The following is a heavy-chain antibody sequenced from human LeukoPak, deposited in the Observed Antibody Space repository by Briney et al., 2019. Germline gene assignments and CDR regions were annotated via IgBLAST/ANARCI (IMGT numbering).Heavy chain of an antibody. CDR3: ARQVATMEAFDI. CDR2: IYYNGST. J-gene: IGHJ3*02. Sequence: WETLSLTCTVSGVSISISSYYWGWIRQPPGKGLEWIGSIYYNGSTSYNPSHESRVNITVDPSKNQFSLKLSSVTAAATAVYYCARQVATMEAFDIWGQGTMVTVSS. CDR1: GVSISISSYY. V-gene: IGHV4-39*01. D-gene: IGHD5-12*01.